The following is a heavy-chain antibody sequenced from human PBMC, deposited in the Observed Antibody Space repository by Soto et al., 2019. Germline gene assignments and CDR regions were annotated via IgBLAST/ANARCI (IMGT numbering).Heavy chain of an antibody. J-gene: IGHJ4*02. V-gene: IGHV3-30*03. CDR3: ATEYYDRGGAHCDY. D-gene: IGHD3-22*01. CDR1: GFTFSSYG. CDR2: ISYDGSYR. Sequence: QVQLVESGGGVVQPGRSLRLSCAASGFTFSSYGMHWVRQAPGKGLEWVAVISYDGSYRYYADSVKGRFTISRDNSKSTLDLQINIFRAEATAVYLWATEYYDRGGAHCDYWGQGSLISVSS.